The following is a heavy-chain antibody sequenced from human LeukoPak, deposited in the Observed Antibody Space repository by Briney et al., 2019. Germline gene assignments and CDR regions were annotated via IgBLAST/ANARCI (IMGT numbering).Heavy chain of an antibody. J-gene: IGHJ6*03. CDR3: ARKPAAVGAVNYYYYYMDV. D-gene: IGHD1-26*01. CDR2: IYHSGST. Sequence: SETLSLTCTVSGYSISSGYYWGWIRQPPGKGLEWIGSIYHSGSTYYNPSLKSRVTISVDTSKNQFSLKLSSVTAADTAVYYCARKPAAVGAVNYYYYYMDVWGKGTTVTVSS. V-gene: IGHV4-38-2*02. CDR1: GYSISSGYY.